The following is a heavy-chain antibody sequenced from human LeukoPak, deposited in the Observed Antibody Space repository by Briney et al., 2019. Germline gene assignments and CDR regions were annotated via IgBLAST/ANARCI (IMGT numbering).Heavy chain of an antibody. CDR2: FDPEDGET. CDR3: APRMAARPGYSD. J-gene: IGHJ4*02. CDR1: GYTLTELS. V-gene: IGHV1-24*01. Sequence: ASVKVSCKVSGYTLTELSMHWVRQAPGKGLEWMGGFDPEDGETIYAQKFQGRVTMTEGTSTDTAYMELSSLRSADTAVYYCAPRMAARPGYSDWGQGTLVTVSS. D-gene: IGHD6-6*01.